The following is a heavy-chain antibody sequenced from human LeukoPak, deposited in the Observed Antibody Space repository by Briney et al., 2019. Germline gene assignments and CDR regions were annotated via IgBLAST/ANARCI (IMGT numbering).Heavy chain of an antibody. CDR3: ARAPRGYYDSSGYYFDY. Sequence: GGSLRLSCAASGFTVSSNYMSWVRQAPGKGLEWLSVIYSGGSTYYADSVKGRFTISRDNSKNTLYLQMNSVRAEDTAVYYCARAPRGYYDSSGYYFDYWGQGTLVTVSS. CDR2: IYSGGST. V-gene: IGHV3-53*01. D-gene: IGHD3-22*01. CDR1: GFTVSSNY. J-gene: IGHJ4*02.